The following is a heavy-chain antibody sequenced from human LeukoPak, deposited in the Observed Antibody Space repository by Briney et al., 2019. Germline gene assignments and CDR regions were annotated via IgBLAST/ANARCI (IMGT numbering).Heavy chain of an antibody. J-gene: IGHJ5*02. Sequence: ASVKVSCKASGYTFTGYYMHWVRQAPGQGLEWMGWINPNSGGTNYAQKFQGRVTMTRDTSISTAYMELSRLRSDDTAVYYCARGGGGTQEGWGYCSSTSCYCFDPWGQGTLVTVSS. V-gene: IGHV1-2*02. CDR3: ARGGGGTQEGWGYCSSTSCYCFDP. D-gene: IGHD2-2*01. CDR2: INPNSGGT. CDR1: GYTFTGYY.